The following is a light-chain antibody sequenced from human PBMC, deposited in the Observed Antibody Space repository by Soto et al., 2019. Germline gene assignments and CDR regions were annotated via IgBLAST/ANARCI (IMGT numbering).Light chain of an antibody. CDR3: QHYGSSRT. CDR1: QSVTSTY. V-gene: IGKV3-20*01. J-gene: IGKJ1*01. CDR2: GAS. Sequence: EIVLTQSPGTLSLSPGERATLSCRASQSVTSTYLAWYQQKPGQAPRLLIYGASSRATGIPDRFSGSGSGTDFSLTISRLEPEDFAVYYCQHYGSSRTFGQGTQVDIK.